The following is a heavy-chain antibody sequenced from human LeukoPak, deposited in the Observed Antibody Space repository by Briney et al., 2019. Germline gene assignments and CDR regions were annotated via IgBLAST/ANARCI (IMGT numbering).Heavy chain of an antibody. V-gene: IGHV6-1*01. CDR3: ARNLAAARGYDS. CDR2: TYYRSKWYN. D-gene: IGHD6-13*01. J-gene: IGHJ4*02. CDR1: GDSVSSASTA. Sequence: SQTLSLTCAISGDSVSSASTAWNWIRHSPSRGLEWLGRTYYRSKWYNDYAVSVKSLITINTDTSKNRFSLQLNSVTPEDTAVYYCARNLAAARGYDSWGQGTLVTVSS.